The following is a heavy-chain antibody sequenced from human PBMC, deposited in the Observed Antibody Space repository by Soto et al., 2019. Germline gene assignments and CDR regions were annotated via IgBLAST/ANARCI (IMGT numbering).Heavy chain of an antibody. V-gene: IGHV4-39*01. Sequence: QLQLQESGPGLVKPSETLSLTCTVSGGSISSSSYYWGWIRQPPGKGLEWIGCIYYSESTYYNPSHTSRATISVETSMNQFYLKLSSVSAADTAVYYCARHLTGATLPGRVLGWFDPWGQGTLVTVSS. CDR1: GGSISSSSYY. CDR3: ARHLTGATLPGRVLGWFDP. D-gene: IGHD1-26*01. J-gene: IGHJ5*02. CDR2: IYYSEST.